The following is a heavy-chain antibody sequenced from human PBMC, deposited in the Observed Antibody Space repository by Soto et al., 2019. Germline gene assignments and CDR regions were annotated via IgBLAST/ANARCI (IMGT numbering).Heavy chain of an antibody. CDR2: ISNNSSTI. CDR3: VRDAVLVIVPAAGALTHYYYYMDV. J-gene: IGHJ6*03. CDR1: GFTFSNHG. D-gene: IGHD2-2*01. Sequence: PGGSLRLSCAASGFTFSNHGMNWVRQAPGKGLEWISYISNNSSTIYYADSVKGRVTISRDNGKNSLFLQMNSLRADDTALYYCVRDAVLVIVPAAGALTHYYYYMDVWGKGTPVTVSS. V-gene: IGHV3-48*01.